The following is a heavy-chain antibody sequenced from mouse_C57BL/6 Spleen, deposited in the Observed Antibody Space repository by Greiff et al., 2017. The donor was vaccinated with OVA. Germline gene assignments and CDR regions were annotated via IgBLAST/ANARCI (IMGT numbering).Heavy chain of an antibody. CDR1: GYAFSSSW. V-gene: IGHV1-82*01. Sequence: QVQLQQSGPELVKPGASVKISCKASGYAFSSSWMNWVKQRPGTGLEWIGRIYPGDGDTNYNGKFKGKATLTADKSSSTAYMQLSSLTSEDSAVYFCARRGSTVVATEYYFDYWGQGTTLTVSS. CDR2: IYPGDGDT. D-gene: IGHD1-1*01. J-gene: IGHJ2*01. CDR3: ARRGSTVVATEYYFDY.